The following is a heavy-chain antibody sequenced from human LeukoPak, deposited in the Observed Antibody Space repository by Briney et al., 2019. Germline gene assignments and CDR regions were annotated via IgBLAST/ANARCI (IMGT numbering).Heavy chain of an antibody. J-gene: IGHJ4*02. CDR1: GGSVSSGNYY. CDR3: AGMIGYFGF. V-gene: IGHV4-61*02. CDR2: MYTSGST. Sequence: PSQTLSLTCTVSGGSVSSGNYYWSWIRQPAGKRLELIGRMYTSGSTHYNPSLKSRVTISRDTSTNQFSLKLTSVTAADTAVYYCAGMIGYFGFWGQGTLVTVSS. D-gene: IGHD3-16*01.